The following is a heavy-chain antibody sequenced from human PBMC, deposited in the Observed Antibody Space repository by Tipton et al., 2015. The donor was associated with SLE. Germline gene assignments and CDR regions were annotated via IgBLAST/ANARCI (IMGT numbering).Heavy chain of an antibody. CDR2: IYTSGST. CDR3: ARHENYKDIVLVVYAAFDY. Sequence: TLSLTCTVSGGSISSGSYYWSWIRQPAGKGLEWIGHIYTSGSTNYNPSLKSRVTISVDTSKNQFSLKLSSVTAADTAVYYCARHENYKDIVLVVYAAFDYWGQGTLVTVSS. V-gene: IGHV4-61*09. J-gene: IGHJ4*02. D-gene: IGHD2-8*02. CDR1: GGSISSGSYY.